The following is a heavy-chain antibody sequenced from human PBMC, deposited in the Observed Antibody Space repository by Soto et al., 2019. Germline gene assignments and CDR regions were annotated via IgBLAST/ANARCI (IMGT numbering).Heavy chain of an antibody. CDR2: IYYSGTT. CDR1: GDSITSNSYF. CDR3: ARHFSVDYFDY. V-gene: IGHV4-39*01. Sequence: SEILSLTCTVSGDSITSNSYFWAWIRQPPGKGLDWIGSIYYSGTTYYNPSLKSRVTISVDRSKNQFSLKLSSVTAADTAVYYCARHFSVDYFDYWGQGALVTVSS. J-gene: IGHJ4*02.